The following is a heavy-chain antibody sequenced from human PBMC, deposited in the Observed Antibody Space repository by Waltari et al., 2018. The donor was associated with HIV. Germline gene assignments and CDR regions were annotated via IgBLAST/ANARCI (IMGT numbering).Heavy chain of an antibody. V-gene: IGHV3-30-3*02. D-gene: IGHD2-15*01. CDR3: VKETATSGHAGTFGI. Sequence: QAQLVESGGGVVQPGRSLRLSCVAPGVSCGTALMYWLRQRPDKGLEWVALMSYDGFSIQYGDSVKCRFTISRDDSKETVYLQMNSLRDDDTAVYFCVKETATSGHAGTFGIWGQGTMVTVSS. J-gene: IGHJ3*02. CDR1: GVSCGTAL. CDR2: MSYDGFSI.